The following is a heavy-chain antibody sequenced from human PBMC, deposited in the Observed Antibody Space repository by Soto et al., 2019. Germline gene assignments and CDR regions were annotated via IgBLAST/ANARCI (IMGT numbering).Heavy chain of an antibody. CDR2: IYYSGST. D-gene: IGHD3-10*01. CDR3: AQGGSRPHPYNWFDP. J-gene: IGHJ5*02. V-gene: IGHV4-39*01. Sequence: QLQLQESGPGLVKPSETLSLTCTVSGGSISSSSYYWGWIRQPPGKGLEWIGSIYYSGSTYYSPSLKSRVTLSLDTSRNQFSLKLSSVTAADTAVYYCAQGGSRPHPYNWFDPWGQGTLVTVSS. CDR1: GGSISSSSYY.